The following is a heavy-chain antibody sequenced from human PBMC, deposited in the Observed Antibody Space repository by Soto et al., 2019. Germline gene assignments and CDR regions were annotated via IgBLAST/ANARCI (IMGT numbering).Heavy chain of an antibody. J-gene: IGHJ5*02. V-gene: IGHV1-8*01. CDR1: GYTFTRYD. CDR2: MNPNSGNT. CDR3: XRLKQDYAVA. D-gene: IGHD3-16*01. Sequence: QVQRVQSGAEVKKPGASVKVSCKASGYTFTRYDINWVRQATGQGLEWMGWMNPNSGNTAYAQKFQGRVTMTRDTSISTAYMELSSLXSEDTAXYYXXRLKQDYAVAWGQGTLVTVSS.